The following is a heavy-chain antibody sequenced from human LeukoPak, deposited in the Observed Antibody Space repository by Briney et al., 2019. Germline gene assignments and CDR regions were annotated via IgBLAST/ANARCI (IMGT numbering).Heavy chain of an antibody. CDR3: AKEIYAYGSRGFDY. J-gene: IGHJ4*02. Sequence: GGSLRLSCAASGFTFNTYGMHWVRQAPGKGLEWVSGIDGSGDYTYYADSVKGRFTISRDNSKNTLYLQLNSLRVEDTAVYYCAKEIYAYGSRGFDYWGQGTLVTVSS. CDR2: IDGSGDYT. D-gene: IGHD3-10*01. CDR1: GFTFNTYG. V-gene: IGHV3-23*01.